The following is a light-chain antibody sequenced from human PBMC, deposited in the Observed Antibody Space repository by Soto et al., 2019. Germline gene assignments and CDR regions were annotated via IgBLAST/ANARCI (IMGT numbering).Light chain of an antibody. CDR3: SSYTSSSTLSNWV. Sequence: QSALTQPASVSGSPGQSITISCTGTSSDVGGYNYVSWYQQHPGKAPKLMIYEVSNRPSGVSNRFSGSKSGNTASLTISGLQAEDEADYYCSSYTSSSTLSNWVFGGGTKVTV. J-gene: IGLJ3*02. CDR1: SSDVGGYNY. CDR2: EVS. V-gene: IGLV2-14*01.